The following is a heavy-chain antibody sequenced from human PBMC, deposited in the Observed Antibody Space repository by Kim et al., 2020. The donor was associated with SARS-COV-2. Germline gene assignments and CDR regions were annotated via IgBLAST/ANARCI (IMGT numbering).Heavy chain of an antibody. Sequence: GGSLRLSCAASGFTFSSYTMNWVRQAPGKGLEWVSSISSSSSYIYYADSLKGRFTISRDNANNALYLQMNSLRAEDTALYYCARDRDSSGYADSRGQGTL. CDR3: ARDRDSSGYADS. J-gene: IGHJ4*02. D-gene: IGHD3-22*01. V-gene: IGHV3-21*01. CDR2: ISSSSSYI. CDR1: GFTFSSYT.